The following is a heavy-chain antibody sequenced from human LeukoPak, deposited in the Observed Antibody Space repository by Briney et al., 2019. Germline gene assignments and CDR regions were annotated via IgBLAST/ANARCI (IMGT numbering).Heavy chain of an antibody. Sequence: ASVKVSCKASGYTFTSYGISWVRQAPGQGLEWMGWINPNSGDTDYAQKFQGRVTMTRDTSISTAYMELSRLRSDDTAVYYCARVIWGAVAFDIWGQGTKVTVSS. J-gene: IGHJ3*02. CDR3: ARVIWGAVAFDI. D-gene: IGHD3-16*01. CDR2: INPNSGDT. CDR1: GYTFTSYG. V-gene: IGHV1-2*02.